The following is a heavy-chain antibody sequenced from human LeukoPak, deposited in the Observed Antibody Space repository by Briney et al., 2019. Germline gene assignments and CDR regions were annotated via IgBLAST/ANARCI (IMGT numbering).Heavy chain of an antibody. CDR2: IIPIFGTA. D-gene: IGHD1-1*01. Sequence: ASVKVSCKASGGTFSSYAISWVRQAPGQGLEWMGGIIPIFGTANYAQKFQGRVSITADESTSTAYMELSSLRSEDTAVYYCASLQLERRKPFDYWGQGTLVIVSS. CDR3: ASLQLERRKPFDY. V-gene: IGHV1-69*13. CDR1: GGTFSSYA. J-gene: IGHJ4*02.